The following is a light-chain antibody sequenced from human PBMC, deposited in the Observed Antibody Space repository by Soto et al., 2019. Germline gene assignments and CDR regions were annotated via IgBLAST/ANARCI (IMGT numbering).Light chain of an antibody. J-gene: IGKJ2*01. Sequence: EIVLTQSPGTLSLSPGERATLSCRASQSVSSSYLAWYRQKPGQPPRLLIYGASSRATGIPDRFSGSGSGTDFTLTISRLEPEDFAVYYCRHYDIAPPMYSFGQGTKLEIK. V-gene: IGKV3-20*01. CDR1: QSVSSSY. CDR3: RHYDIAPPMYS. CDR2: GAS.